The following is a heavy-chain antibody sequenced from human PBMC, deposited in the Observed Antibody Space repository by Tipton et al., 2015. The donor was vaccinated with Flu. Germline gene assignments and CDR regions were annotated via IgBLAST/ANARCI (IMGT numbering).Heavy chain of an antibody. CDR3: AKEGPSWYFDL. Sequence: TLSLTCTVSGGSISSDGYYWNWIRQHPGKGLEWIGYIYYSGSTYYNPSLKSRVTISVDTSRNQFSLTLSSVTAADTAVYYCAKEGPSWYFDLWGRGTLVTVSS. J-gene: IGHJ2*01. V-gene: IGHV4-31*03. CDR2: IYYSGST. CDR1: GGSISSDGYY.